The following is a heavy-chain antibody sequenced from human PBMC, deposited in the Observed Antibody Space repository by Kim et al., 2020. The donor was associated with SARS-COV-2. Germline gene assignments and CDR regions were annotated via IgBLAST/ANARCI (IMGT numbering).Heavy chain of an antibody. CDR3: ARLSSTSFYDY. D-gene: IGHD2-2*01. Sequence: SETLSLTCTVSGGSISTSNYYWDWIRQPPGKGLEWIGNFYYSGSTYYNPSLKSRVTISVDTSKNQFSLKLSSVTAADTAVYYCARLSSTSFYDYWGQGTL. CDR1: GGSISTSNYY. V-gene: IGHV4-39*01. CDR2: FYYSGST. J-gene: IGHJ4*02.